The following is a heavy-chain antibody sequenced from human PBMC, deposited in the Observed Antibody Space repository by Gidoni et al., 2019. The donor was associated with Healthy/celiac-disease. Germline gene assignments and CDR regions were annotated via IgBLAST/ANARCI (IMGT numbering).Heavy chain of an antibody. D-gene: IGHD3-3*01. CDR3: ARHPSPLRFLGYYLDY. J-gene: IGHJ4*02. CDR1: GGSISSSSYY. CDR2: IYYSGST. Sequence: ETLSLTCTVSGGSISSSSYYWGWIRQPPGKGLEWIGSIYYSGSTYYNPSLKSRVTISVDTSKNQFSLKLTSVTAADTAVYYCARHPSPLRFLGYYLDYWGQGTLVTVSS. V-gene: IGHV4-39*01.